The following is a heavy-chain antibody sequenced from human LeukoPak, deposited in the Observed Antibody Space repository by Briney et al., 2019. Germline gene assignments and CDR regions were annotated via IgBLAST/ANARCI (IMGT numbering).Heavy chain of an antibody. CDR3: AKQQLVRCFDY. J-gene: IGHJ4*02. CDR2: IFYSGST. V-gene: IGHV4-39*01. Sequence: PSETLSLTCTVSGGSITSGSYYWGWIRQPPGKGLEWIGSIFYSGSTYYHPSLKSRVTISVDASKTQFSLKLSSVTAADTAAYYCAKQQLVRCFDYWGQGTLVTVSS. D-gene: IGHD6-13*01. CDR1: GGSITSGSYY.